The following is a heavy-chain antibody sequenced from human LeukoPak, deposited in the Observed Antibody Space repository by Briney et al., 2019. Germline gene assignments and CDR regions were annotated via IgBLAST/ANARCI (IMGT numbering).Heavy chain of an antibody. CDR1: GFTFTDYA. Sequence: GGSLRLSCAASGFTFTDYAMTWVRQAPGKGLEWVSSISASGIMTYYADSVKGRFTISRDNSKNTLYLQMNSLRAEDTAVYYCAREFSIGFDPWGQGTLVTVSS. J-gene: IGHJ5*02. CDR3: AREFSIGFDP. CDR2: ISASGIMT. V-gene: IGHV3-23*01.